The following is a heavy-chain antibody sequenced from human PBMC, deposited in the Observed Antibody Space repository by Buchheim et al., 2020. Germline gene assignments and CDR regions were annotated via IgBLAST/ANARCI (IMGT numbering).Heavy chain of an antibody. CDR3: AREKPHYYDSTENWFDP. CDR1: GFTFSSYA. J-gene: IGHJ5*02. CDR2: ISYDGSNK. Sequence: VQLVESGGGVVQPGRSLRLSCAASGFTFSSYAMHWVRQAPGKGLEWVAVISYDGSNKYYADSVKGRFTISSDNSKNTLYLQMNSLRAEDTAVYYCAREKPHYYDSTENWFDPWGQGTL. V-gene: IGHV3-30-3*01. D-gene: IGHD3-22*01.